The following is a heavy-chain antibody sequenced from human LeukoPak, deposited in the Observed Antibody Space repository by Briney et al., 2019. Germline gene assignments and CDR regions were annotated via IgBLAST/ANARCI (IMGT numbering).Heavy chain of an antibody. CDR1: GFTVSRNY. CDR3: VREGYYDSSGYLGVFDY. Sequence: GGSLRLSCAASGFTVSRNYMNWVRQAPGKGLEWVSSISSSSSYIYYADSVKGRFAISRDNAKNSLYLQMKSLRAEDTAVYYCVREGYYDSSGYLGVFDYWGQGTLVTVSS. CDR2: ISSSSSYI. D-gene: IGHD3-22*01. J-gene: IGHJ4*02. V-gene: IGHV3-21*01.